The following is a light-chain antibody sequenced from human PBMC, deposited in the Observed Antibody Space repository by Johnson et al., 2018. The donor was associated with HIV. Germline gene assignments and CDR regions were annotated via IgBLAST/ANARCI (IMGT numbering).Light chain of an antibody. CDR3: GTWDSSLRTGF. J-gene: IGLJ1*01. CDR1: SSHIGNNY. CDR2: DNH. Sequence: SVLTQPPSVSAAPGQKVTISCSGSSSHIGNNYVSWYQQVPGTAPKLLISDNHNRPSGIPARFSGSKSGTSAPLVTTGRQPGDEADYYCGTWDSSLRTGFFGTGTKVTVL. V-gene: IGLV1-51*01.